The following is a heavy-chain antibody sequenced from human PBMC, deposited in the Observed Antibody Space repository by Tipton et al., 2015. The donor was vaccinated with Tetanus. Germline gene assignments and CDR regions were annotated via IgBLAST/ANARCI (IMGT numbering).Heavy chain of an antibody. Sequence: TLSLTCTVSGGSITSNYWTWIRQPAGKGLEWIGRIYAPGITNYNPSLKSRVSMSVDTSKNQFSLRLSSVTAADTAVYYCARDSGSGAFDYWGLGTPVTVSS. V-gene: IGHV4-4*07. J-gene: IGHJ4*02. CDR2: IYAPGIT. CDR3: ARDSGSGAFDY. CDR1: GGSITSNY. D-gene: IGHD3-10*01.